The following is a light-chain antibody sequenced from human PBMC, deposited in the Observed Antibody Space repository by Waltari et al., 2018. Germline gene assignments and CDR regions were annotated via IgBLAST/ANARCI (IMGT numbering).Light chain of an antibody. Sequence: DVQMTQSPYTLSASVGDRITITCRASQSINDLLAWYQQKPGKAPRLLIQKASDLQSGVPSRFRGSGSGKEFTLTISGLQPDDFATYYCQQCNTYSFNFGPGTTVHIK. J-gene: IGKJ3*01. V-gene: IGKV1-5*03. CDR2: KAS. CDR1: QSINDL. CDR3: QQCNTYSFN.